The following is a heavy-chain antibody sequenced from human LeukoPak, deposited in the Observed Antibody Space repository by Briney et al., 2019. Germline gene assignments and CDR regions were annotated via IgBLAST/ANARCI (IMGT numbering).Heavy chain of an antibody. J-gene: IGHJ3*02. CDR2: ISASGYAT. V-gene: IGHV3-23*01. CDR1: GFIFSSDA. D-gene: IGHD3-10*01. Sequence: PGGSLRLSCAASGFIFSSDAMSWVRQAPGKGLEWVSAISASGYATYYADSVKGRFTISRDNSKNTVHLQINSLRAEDTAVYYCARGPYGSGSQHAFDIWGQGTMVTVSS. CDR3: ARGPYGSGSQHAFDI.